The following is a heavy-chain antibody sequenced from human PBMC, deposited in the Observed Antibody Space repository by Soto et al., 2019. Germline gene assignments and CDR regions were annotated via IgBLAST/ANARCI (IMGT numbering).Heavy chain of an antibody. CDR1: GGSISSGGYY. D-gene: IGHD7-27*01. Sequence: TLSLTCTVSGGSISSGGYYWSWIRQHPGKGLEWIGYIYYSGSTYYNPSLKSRVTISVDTSKNQFSLKLSSVTAADTSVYYCARLNQWGYYFDYWGQGTLVTVSS. J-gene: IGHJ4*02. V-gene: IGHV4-31*03. CDR2: IYYSGST. CDR3: ARLNQWGYYFDY.